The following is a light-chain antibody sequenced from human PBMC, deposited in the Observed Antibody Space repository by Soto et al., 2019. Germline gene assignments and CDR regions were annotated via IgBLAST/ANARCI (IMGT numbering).Light chain of an antibody. V-gene: IGLV1-40*01. CDR3: QSYNSSISGYV. J-gene: IGLJ1*01. CDR2: GNS. CDR1: SSTIGAGYD. Sequence: QSVLTQPPSVSGAPGQRVTLSCTGSSSTIGAGYDVHWYQQLPGTAPKLLIYGNSHRPSGVPDRFSGSKSGTSASLAITGLQADDEADYYCQSYNSSISGYVFGTGTKVTV.